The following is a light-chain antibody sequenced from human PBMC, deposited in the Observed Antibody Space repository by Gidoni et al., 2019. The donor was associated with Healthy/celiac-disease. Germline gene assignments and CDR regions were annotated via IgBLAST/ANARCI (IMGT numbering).Light chain of an antibody. Sequence: DIQMTQSPSTLSASVGDRVTITCRASQSISSWLAWYQQKPGKAPKLLIYKASSLESGVPSRFSGSGDGTEFTLTISSLQPDDFATYYCQQYNSYSPWTFGQGTKVEIK. CDR3: QQYNSYSPWT. J-gene: IGKJ1*01. CDR1: QSISSW. V-gene: IGKV1-5*03. CDR2: KAS.